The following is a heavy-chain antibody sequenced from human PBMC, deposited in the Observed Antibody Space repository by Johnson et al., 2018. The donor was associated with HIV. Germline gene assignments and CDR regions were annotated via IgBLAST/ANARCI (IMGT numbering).Heavy chain of an antibody. Sequence: QMLLVESGGGVVQPGGSLRLSCAASGFTFSSYGMHWVRQVSGKGLEWVAFIRYDGSNKYYGDSVKGRFTISRDNSKNTLFLQMNSLRAEDTAVYYCAGGIRVAGGNDAFDIWGQGTMVTVSS. V-gene: IGHV3-30*02. D-gene: IGHD6-19*01. CDR2: IRYDGSNK. CDR3: AGGIRVAGGNDAFDI. CDR1: GFTFSSYG. J-gene: IGHJ3*02.